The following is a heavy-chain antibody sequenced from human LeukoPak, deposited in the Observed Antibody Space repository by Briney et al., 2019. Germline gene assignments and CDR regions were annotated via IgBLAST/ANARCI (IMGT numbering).Heavy chain of an antibody. CDR3: AGGYTYGAPFAS. CDR1: GYTFSDYG. D-gene: IGHD5-18*01. Sequence: ASVKVSCKASGYTFSDYGISWVRQAPGQGLEWLGWISAYNGHTNYAQNLQGRVTMTTDTSTNTASMDLRSLRSDDTAVYYCAGGYTYGAPFASWGPGTLVTVSS. CDR2: ISAYNGHT. J-gene: IGHJ4*02. V-gene: IGHV1-18*01.